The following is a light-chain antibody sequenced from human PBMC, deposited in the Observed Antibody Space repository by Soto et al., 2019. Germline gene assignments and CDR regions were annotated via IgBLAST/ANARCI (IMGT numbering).Light chain of an antibody. CDR3: HQYSSYWYT. J-gene: IGKJ2*01. Sequence: DIQMTQSPSTLSASGGDRVTITRRPSQTTTICLAWYQQKPGKAPELLIYKSPSLQSGVPARFSGSGSGTEVTLTIRSLQPDDFATYYWHQYSSYWYTFGQGTKLDI. CDR2: KSP. CDR1: QTTTIC. V-gene: IGKV1-5*03.